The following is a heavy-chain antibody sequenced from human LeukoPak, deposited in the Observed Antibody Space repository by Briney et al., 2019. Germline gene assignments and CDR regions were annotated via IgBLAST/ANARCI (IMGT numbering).Heavy chain of an antibody. V-gene: IGHV3-21*01. Sequence: PGGSLRLPCAVSGFTFSSYSMSWVRQAPGKGLEWVSSISSSGTYKYYADSVKGRFTISRDNAKNSLYLQMNSLRAEDTAVYYCAREENKKAYYYGSGSYPRAFGYWGQGTLVTVSS. J-gene: IGHJ4*02. CDR2: ISSSGTYK. CDR3: AREENKKAYYYGSGSYPRAFGY. D-gene: IGHD3-10*01. CDR1: GFTFSSYS.